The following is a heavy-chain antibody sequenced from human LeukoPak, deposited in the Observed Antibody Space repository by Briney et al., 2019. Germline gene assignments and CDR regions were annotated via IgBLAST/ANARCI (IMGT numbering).Heavy chain of an antibody. CDR3: ARDCSGGSCPTVEYFQH. J-gene: IGHJ1*01. CDR1: GGTFSSYA. D-gene: IGHD2-15*01. Sequence: ASVKVSCKXSGGTFSSYAISWVRQAPGQGLERMGRIIPIFGTANYSQKFQGRATITTDESTSTAYMELSSLRSEDTAVYYCARDCSGGSCPTVEYFQHWGQGTLVTVSS. V-gene: IGHV1-69*05. CDR2: IIPIFGTA.